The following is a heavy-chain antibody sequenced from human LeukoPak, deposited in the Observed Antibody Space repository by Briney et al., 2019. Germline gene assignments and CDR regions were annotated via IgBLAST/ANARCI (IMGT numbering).Heavy chain of an antibody. J-gene: IGHJ4*02. CDR3: ARQFYYDSGGSHY. CDR1: GGSISSSSYY. V-gene: IGHV4-39*01. Sequence: PSETLSLTCTVSGGSISSSSYYWGWIRQPPGKGLEWIGSIFYSGSTYYNPSLESRVPISVDTSKNQFSLKLSSVTAADTAVYYCARQFYYDSGGSHYWGQGTLVTVSS. D-gene: IGHD3-22*01. CDR2: IFYSGST.